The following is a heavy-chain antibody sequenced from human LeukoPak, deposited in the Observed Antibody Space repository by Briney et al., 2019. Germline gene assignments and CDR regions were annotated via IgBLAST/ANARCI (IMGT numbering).Heavy chain of an antibody. Sequence: GGSLRLSCAASGFTFSDHAMIWVRRAPGKGLEWVSGISASGGSAFYTDSVKGRFIIHRENSANTVYLQMDSLRSDDTAVYYCARDRAPETPFDYWGQGTLVTVSS. V-gene: IGHV3-23*01. J-gene: IGHJ4*02. CDR1: GFTFSDHA. CDR3: ARDRAPETPFDY. CDR2: ISASGGSA.